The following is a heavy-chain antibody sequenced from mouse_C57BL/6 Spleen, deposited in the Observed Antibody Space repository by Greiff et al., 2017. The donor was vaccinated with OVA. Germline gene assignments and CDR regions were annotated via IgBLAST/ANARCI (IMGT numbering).Heavy chain of an antibody. CDR1: GYTFTSYW. Sequence: QVQLQQPGDELVRPGTSVKLSCKASGYTFTSYWMHWVKQRPGQGLEWIGVIDPSDSYTNYNQKFKGKATLTVDTSSSTAYMQLSSLTSEDSAVYDCARKDDYDRGFAYWGQGTLVTVSA. D-gene: IGHD2-4*01. CDR2: IDPSDSYT. CDR3: ARKDDYDRGFAY. J-gene: IGHJ3*01. V-gene: IGHV1-59*01.